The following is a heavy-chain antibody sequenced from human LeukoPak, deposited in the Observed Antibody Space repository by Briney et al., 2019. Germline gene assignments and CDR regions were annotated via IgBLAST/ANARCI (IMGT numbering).Heavy chain of an antibody. V-gene: IGHV4-34*01. J-gene: IGHJ4*02. Sequence: SETLSLTCAVSGGSFSDFYWSWIRQTPGKGLEWIGEINHSGDTNYNPSLTSRVTISVDTSRSQFSLNLTSVIDADTAVYYCAKGPHRYSSTWFYSRASFYFDYWGQGALVTVSP. CDR2: INHSGDT. CDR3: AKGPHRYSSTWFYSRASFYFDY. CDR1: GGSFSDFY. D-gene: IGHD2-2*01.